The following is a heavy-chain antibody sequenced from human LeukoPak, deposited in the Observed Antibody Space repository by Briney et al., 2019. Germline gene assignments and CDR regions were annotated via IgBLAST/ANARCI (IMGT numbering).Heavy chain of an antibody. V-gene: IGHV4-38-2*02. D-gene: IGHD3-10*01. CDR2: IYHSGST. CDR3: ARNRRITMVRGVINYYYYMDV. J-gene: IGHJ6*03. Sequence: PSETLSLTCTVSGYSISSGYYWGWFRQPPGKGLEWIGSIYHSGSTNYNPSLKSRVTISVDTSKNQFSLKLSSVTAADTAVYYCARNRRITMVRGVINYYYYMDVWGKGTTVTISS. CDR1: GYSISSGYY.